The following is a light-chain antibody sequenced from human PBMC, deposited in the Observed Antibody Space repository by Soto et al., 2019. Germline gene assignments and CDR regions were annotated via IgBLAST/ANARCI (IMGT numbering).Light chain of an antibody. CDR2: AVN. Sequence: QSALTQPASVSGSPGQSITISCTGTSSDVGGYNFVSWYQQHPGKPPKLIIYAVNNRPSGVSDRFSASKSGNTASLTISGLQAEDDADYYCSSYTVSTTLVLFGGGTQLTVL. J-gene: IGLJ3*02. V-gene: IGLV2-14*01. CDR3: SSYTVSTTLVL. CDR1: SSDVGGYNF.